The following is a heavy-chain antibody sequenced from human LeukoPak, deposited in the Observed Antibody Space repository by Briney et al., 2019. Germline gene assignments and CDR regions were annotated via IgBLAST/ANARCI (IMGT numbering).Heavy chain of an antibody. V-gene: IGHV3-7*04. CDR1: GFAFSTYW. D-gene: IGHD3-22*01. CDR2: IKQDGSEK. Sequence: GGSLRLSCAASGFAFSTYWMTWVRQAPGKGLEWVANIKQDGSEKHYVDSVRGRFTISRDNAKNSLYLQMNGLRAEDTAVYYCARARDYYDSSGYSYWYFDRWGRGTLVTVSS. J-gene: IGHJ2*01. CDR3: ARARDYYDSSGYSYWYFDR.